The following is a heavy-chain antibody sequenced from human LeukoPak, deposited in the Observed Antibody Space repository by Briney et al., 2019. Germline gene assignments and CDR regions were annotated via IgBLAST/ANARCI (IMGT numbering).Heavy chain of an antibody. J-gene: IGHJ5*02. D-gene: IGHD6-13*01. CDR1: GYTFTSYG. V-gene: IGHV1-18*01. Sequence: ASVKVSCKASGYTFTSYGISWVRQAPGQGLEWMGWISAYNGNTNYAQKLQGRVTMTTDTSTSAAYMELRSLRSDDTAVYYCARGYSSSWYEDWFDPWGQGTLVTVSS. CDR3: ARGYSSSWYEDWFDP. CDR2: ISAYNGNT.